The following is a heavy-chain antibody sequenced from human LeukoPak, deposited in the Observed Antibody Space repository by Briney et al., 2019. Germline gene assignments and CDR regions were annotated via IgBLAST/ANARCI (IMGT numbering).Heavy chain of an antibody. D-gene: IGHD6-19*01. V-gene: IGHV3-23*01. CDR2: ISGSGGST. J-gene: IGHJ2*01. CDR1: GFTFSSYA. CDR3: AKFPGAQSVAVASDRGTNWYFDL. Sequence: GGSLRLSCAASGFTFSSYAMSWVRQAPGKGLEWVSAISGSGGSTYYADSVKGRFTISRDNSKNTLYLQMNSLRAEDTAVYYCAKFPGAQSVAVASDRGTNWYFDLWGRGTLVTVSS.